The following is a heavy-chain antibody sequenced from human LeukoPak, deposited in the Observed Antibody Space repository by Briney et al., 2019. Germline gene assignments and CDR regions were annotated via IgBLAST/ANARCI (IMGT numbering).Heavy chain of an antibody. V-gene: IGHV4-59*01. CDR3: ARGHKAFDI. CDR2: IYYSGYT. Sequence: SETLSLTCTVSGGSISSYYWGWIRQPPGKGLEYIAYIYYSGYTNYNPSLKSRVTISVYTSENQFSLQLSSVTAADTAIYYCARGHKAFDIWGQGTMVTVSS. CDR1: GGSISSYY. J-gene: IGHJ3*02.